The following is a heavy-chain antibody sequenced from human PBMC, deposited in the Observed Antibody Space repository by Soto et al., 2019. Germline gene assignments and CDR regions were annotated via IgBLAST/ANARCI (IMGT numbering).Heavy chain of an antibody. CDR3: AKDYGAWSDS. CDR1: GFAFSTYG. J-gene: IGHJ5*01. V-gene: IGHV3-30*18. D-gene: IGHD4-17*01. Sequence: SGGSLTLSCAASGFAFSTYGMHWVRQAPGKGLEWVGLISYDVGDFYYAGSLKGRFAISRDNSKHTLSLQMDSPGVEDTAVYYCAKDYGAWSDSWGQGTLVTVSS. CDR2: ISYDVGDF.